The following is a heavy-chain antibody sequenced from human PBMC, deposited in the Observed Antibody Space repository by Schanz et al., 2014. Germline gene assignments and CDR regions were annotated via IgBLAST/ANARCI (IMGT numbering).Heavy chain of an antibody. CDR3: TRDRAYHSFDY. D-gene: IGHD1-26*01. Sequence: EVQLVESGGDLVQPGGSLRLSCAASGFTFSNAWMTWVRQAQGKGLEWVATIKEDGSQKYYLDSVKGRFTISRDNARNSLYLQMTSLRAEDTALYYCTRDRAYHSFDYWGQGTLVTVSS. CDR2: IKEDGSQK. J-gene: IGHJ4*02. V-gene: IGHV3-7*01. CDR1: GFTFSNAW.